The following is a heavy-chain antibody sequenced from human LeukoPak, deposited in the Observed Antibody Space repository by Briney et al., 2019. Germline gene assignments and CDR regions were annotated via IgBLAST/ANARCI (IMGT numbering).Heavy chain of an antibody. CDR1: GYTFTSYG. J-gene: IGHJ4*02. CDR2: ISAYNGNT. CDR3: ARYFIAVAAVDY. Sequence: ASVKVSCKASGYTFTSYGISWVRQAPGRGLEWMRWISAYNGNTNYARKLQGRVTMTTDTSTSTAYMELRSLRSDDTAVYYCARYFIAVAAVDYWGQGTLVTVSS. V-gene: IGHV1-18*04. D-gene: IGHD6-19*01.